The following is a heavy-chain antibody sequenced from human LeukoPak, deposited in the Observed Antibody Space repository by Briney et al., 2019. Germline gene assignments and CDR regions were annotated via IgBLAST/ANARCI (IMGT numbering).Heavy chain of an antibody. J-gene: IGHJ4*02. CDR1: GFSFSSYA. CDR3: AKAPERSCNGASCYPLDY. Sequence: GGSLRLSCAASGFSFSSYAMTWVRQAPGKGPEWISSITASGGNTYSADSVKGRFTISRDNSKNTLYLQMNSLRVEDTAVYYCAKAPERSCNGASCYPLDYWGQGTLVTVSS. V-gene: IGHV3-23*01. CDR2: ITASGGNT. D-gene: IGHD2-15*01.